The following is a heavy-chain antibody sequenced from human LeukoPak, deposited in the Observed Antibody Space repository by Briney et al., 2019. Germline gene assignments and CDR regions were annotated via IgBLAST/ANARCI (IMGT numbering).Heavy chain of an antibody. J-gene: IGHJ4*02. CDR3: ARSIGGYCSSTSCQGGAFDY. Sequence: SETLSLTCNVSGGSISNSPYYWGWIRQPPGKGLEWIGSMHYSGTTYHNPSLRSRVTISVDTSKNQFSLRLISVTAADTAVYYCARSIGGYCSSTSCQGGAFDYWGQGTLVTVSS. CDR2: MHYSGTT. CDR1: GGSISNSPYY. D-gene: IGHD2-2*01. V-gene: IGHV4-39*01.